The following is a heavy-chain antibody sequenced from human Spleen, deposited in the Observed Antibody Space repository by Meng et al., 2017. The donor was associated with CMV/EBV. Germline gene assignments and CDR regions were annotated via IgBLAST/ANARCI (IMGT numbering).Heavy chain of an antibody. CDR3: ARGSSSYFDF. CDR1: GGSVTMGCCY. D-gene: IGHD6-6*01. V-gene: IGHV4-61*01. J-gene: IGHJ4*02. CDR2: IYYTGST. Sequence: LTGSVSGGSVTMGCCYWSWIRPPPGKGLEWLGYIYYTGSTSYNPSLKSRVTISLDTSKNQFSLRLSSVTAADTAVYYCARGSSSYFDFWGRGTLVTVSS.